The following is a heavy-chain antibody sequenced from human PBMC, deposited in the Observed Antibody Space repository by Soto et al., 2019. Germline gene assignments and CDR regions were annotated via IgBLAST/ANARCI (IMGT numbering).Heavy chain of an antibody. J-gene: IGHJ6*02. Sequence: PGGSLRLSCAASGCTFISYAMSWVRQAPGKGLEWVSAISGSGGSTYYADSVKGRFTISRDNSKNTLYLQMNSLRAEDTAVYYCARTSPATTFGGVIVKEYYGMDVWGQGTTVTVSS. CDR1: GCTFISYA. CDR3: ARTSPATTFGGVIVKEYYGMDV. D-gene: IGHD3-16*02. V-gene: IGHV3-23*01. CDR2: ISGSGGST.